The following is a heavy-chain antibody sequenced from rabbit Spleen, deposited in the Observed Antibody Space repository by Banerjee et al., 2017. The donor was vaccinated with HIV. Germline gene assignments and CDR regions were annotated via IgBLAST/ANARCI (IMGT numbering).Heavy chain of an antibody. Sequence: QEQLVESGGGPVKPGGTLTLTCTASGFSFNSNYYMCWVRQAPGKGLEWIGCIYTGSDGATYYATWAKGRFTISKASSTTVTLQMTRLTAADTATYFCARDSGSSFSSYGMDLWGQGTLVTVS. CDR3: ARDSGSSFSSYGMDL. CDR1: GFSFNSNYY. D-gene: IGHD8-1*01. V-gene: IGHV1S45*01. J-gene: IGHJ6*01. CDR2: IYTGSDGAT.